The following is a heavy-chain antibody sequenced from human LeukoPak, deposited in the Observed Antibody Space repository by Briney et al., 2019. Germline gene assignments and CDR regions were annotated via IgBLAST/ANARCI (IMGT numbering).Heavy chain of an antibody. D-gene: IGHD4-11*01. J-gene: IGHJ4*02. V-gene: IGHV3-20*04. CDR2: INWSGGSS. Sequence: GGSLRLSCAASGFSFHDYGMSWVRQAPGKGLEWVSGINWSGGSSDYADSVKGRFTISRDDAKNSLYLQMNSLRAEDTALYYCARYDYNNYVGYYDHWGQGTLVTVSS. CDR1: GFSFHDYG. CDR3: ARYDYNNYVGYYDH.